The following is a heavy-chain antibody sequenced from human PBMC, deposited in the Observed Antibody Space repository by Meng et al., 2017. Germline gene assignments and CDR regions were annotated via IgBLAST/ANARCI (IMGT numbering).Heavy chain of an antibody. Sequence: QGRLGGPGGGGVQPGRCLGLSCAVAGFAFSSYGMHWVRQAPGKGLEWVAVIWYDGSNKYYADSVKGRFTISRDNSKNTLYLQMNSLRAEDTAVYYCARVVYSSGWSFDYWGQGTLVTVSS. CDR1: GFAFSSYG. D-gene: IGHD6-19*01. V-gene: IGHV3-33*01. CDR3: ARVVYSSGWSFDY. J-gene: IGHJ4*02. CDR2: IWYDGSNK.